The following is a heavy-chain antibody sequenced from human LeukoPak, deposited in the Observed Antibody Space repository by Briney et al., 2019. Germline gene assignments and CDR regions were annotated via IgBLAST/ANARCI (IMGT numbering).Heavy chain of an antibody. D-gene: IGHD3-10*01. CDR1: GFTFSSYA. V-gene: IGHV3-23*01. CDR3: ARDLYGSGSSCFDY. J-gene: IGHJ4*02. CDR2: ISGSGGST. Sequence: GGSLRPSCAASGFTFSSYAMNWIRQAPGKGLEWVSAISGSGGSTYYADSVKGRFTISRDNSKNTLYLQMNSLRAEDTAVYYCARDLYGSGSSCFDYWGQGTLVTVSS.